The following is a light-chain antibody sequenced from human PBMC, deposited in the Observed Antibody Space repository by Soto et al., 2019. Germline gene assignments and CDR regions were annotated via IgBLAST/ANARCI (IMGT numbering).Light chain of an antibody. CDR1: SSNIGAGYD. CDR2: SNR. Sequence: QSVLTQPPSVSGAPGQRVTISCTGSSSNIGAGYDVHWYQQLPGTAPKLLIYSNRNRPSGVPDRFSGSKSGTSASLAITGLQAEDEADYSCQSYDSSLSDCAIFGGGTQLTVL. J-gene: IGLJ7*01. CDR3: QSYDSSLSDCAI. V-gene: IGLV1-40*01.